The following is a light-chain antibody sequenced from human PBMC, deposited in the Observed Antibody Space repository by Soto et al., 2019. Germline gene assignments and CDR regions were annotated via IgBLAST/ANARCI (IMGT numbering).Light chain of an antibody. CDR1: SSDVGGYNY. CDR2: DVS. Sequence: QSALTQPRSVSGSPGQSVTISCTGTSSDVGGYNYVSWYQQHPGKAPKLIIYDVSKWPSGVPDRFYGSKSGNTASLTISGLQAEDEADYYCCSYAGTYTYVFGTGTKLTVL. V-gene: IGLV2-11*01. CDR3: CSYAGTYTYV. J-gene: IGLJ1*01.